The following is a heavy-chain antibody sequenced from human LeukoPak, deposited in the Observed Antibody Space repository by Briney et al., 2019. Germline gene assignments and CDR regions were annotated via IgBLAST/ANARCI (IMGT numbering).Heavy chain of an antibody. V-gene: IGHV1-69*13. CDR3: ARTPPGYYDSSGYLYYFDY. Sequence: ASVKVPCKASGGTFSSYAISWVRQAPGQGLEWMGGIIPIFGTANYAQKFQGRVTITADESTSTAYMELSSLRSEDTAVYYCARTPPGYYDSSGYLYYFDYWGQGTLVTVSS. J-gene: IGHJ4*02. CDR1: GGTFSSYA. D-gene: IGHD3-22*01. CDR2: IIPIFGTA.